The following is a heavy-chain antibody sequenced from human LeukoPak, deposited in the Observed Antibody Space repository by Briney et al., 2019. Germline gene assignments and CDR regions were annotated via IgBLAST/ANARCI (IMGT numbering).Heavy chain of an antibody. D-gene: IGHD3-10*01. CDR1: GFTFSSYA. CDR2: ISGSGGST. J-gene: IGHJ4*02. V-gene: IGHV3-23*01. CDR3: AKSLGRAYGSGSSNSPFDY. Sequence: PGASLRLSRAASGFTFSSYAMSWVRQAPGKGLEWVSLISGSGGSTDFADSVKGRFTISRDNSNNAVYLQMNSLRAEDTAVYYCAKSLGRAYGSGSSNSPFDYWGQGTLVTVSS.